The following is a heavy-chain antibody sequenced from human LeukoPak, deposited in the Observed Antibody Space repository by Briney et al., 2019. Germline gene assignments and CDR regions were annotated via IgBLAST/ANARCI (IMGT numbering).Heavy chain of an antibody. CDR2: ISGSGVT. Sequence: GGSLRLSCAASGFSVSNNYMTWVRQAPGKGLEWVSGISGSGVTDYADFVKGRFTISRDNSKNTLYLQINSLRAEDTAVYYCAKDLNWGGRWGQGTLVTVSS. V-gene: IGHV3-23*01. CDR3: AKDLNWGGR. D-gene: IGHD7-27*01. J-gene: IGHJ4*02. CDR1: GFSVSNNY.